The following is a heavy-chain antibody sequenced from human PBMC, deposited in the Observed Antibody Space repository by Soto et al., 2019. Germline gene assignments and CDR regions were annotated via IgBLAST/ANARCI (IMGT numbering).Heavy chain of an antibody. Sequence: QVQLVQSGGGVVQPGRSLRLSCAASGFSFSFFGMHWVRQAPGKGLEWVAVISYDGSNKYYVDSVKGRFTISRDNSKNTLYMKMNSLRTEDTGVYYCAKDEGTGAPFDYWAQGTLVTVSS. V-gene: IGHV3-30*18. D-gene: IGHD1-26*01. CDR3: AKDEGTGAPFDY. CDR2: ISYDGSNK. CDR1: GFSFSFFG. J-gene: IGHJ4*02.